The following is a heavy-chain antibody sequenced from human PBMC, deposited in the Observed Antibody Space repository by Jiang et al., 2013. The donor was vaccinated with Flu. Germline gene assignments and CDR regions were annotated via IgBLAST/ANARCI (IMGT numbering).Heavy chain of an antibody. D-gene: IGHD2-2*01. Sequence: KPSLTLSLTCTVSGASITSGDYYWSWIRQPPGKGLEWIGYIYYSGSTYYNPSLKSRITISVDTSKNQFSLNLSSVTAADTAVYYCARGIYTSSWYWFDPWGQGTLVTVSS. CDR2: IYYSGST. CDR3: ARGIYTSSWYWFDP. CDR1: GASITSGDYY. J-gene: IGHJ5*02. V-gene: IGHV4-30-4*01.